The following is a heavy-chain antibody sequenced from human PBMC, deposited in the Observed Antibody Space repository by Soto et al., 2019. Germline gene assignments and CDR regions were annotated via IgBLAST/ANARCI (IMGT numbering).Heavy chain of an antibody. CDR2: ISVSGGST. V-gene: IGHV3-23*01. J-gene: IGHJ4*02. CDR1: GFTFSSYA. CDR3: AKDVRAYDY. Sequence: AGGALRLSCAASGFTFSSYAFTWVRQAPGKGLEWVSSISVSGGSTYYADSVKGRSTISRDNSKNTLHLQMNSLRAEDTALYYCAKDVRAYDYWGQGTLVTVYS.